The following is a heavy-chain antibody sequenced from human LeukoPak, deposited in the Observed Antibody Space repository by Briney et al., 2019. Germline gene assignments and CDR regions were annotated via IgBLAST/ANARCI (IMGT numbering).Heavy chain of an antibody. V-gene: IGHV4-59*08. CDR2: IYYSGST. CDR3: ARHAAVDIVATTEFDY. Sequence: SETLSLTCTVSGGSISSHYWSWIRQPPGKGLEWSGYIYYSGSTNYNPSLKSRVTISVDTSKNEFSLKLSSVTAADTAVYYCARHAAVDIVATTEFDYWGQGTLVTVSS. CDR1: GGSISSHY. J-gene: IGHJ4*02. D-gene: IGHD5-12*01.